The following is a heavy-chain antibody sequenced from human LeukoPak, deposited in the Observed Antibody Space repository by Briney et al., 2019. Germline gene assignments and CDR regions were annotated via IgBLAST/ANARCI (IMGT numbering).Heavy chain of an antibody. Sequence: SETLSLTCTVSGGSIGSSTYYWGWIRQPPGKGLEWIGSIYYSGSTYYNPSLKSRVTISVDTSKNQFSLNLTSVTAADTAVYYCARDGYGMDVWGQGTTVTVSS. CDR2: IYYSGST. J-gene: IGHJ6*02. CDR1: GGSIGSSTYY. V-gene: IGHV4-39*02. CDR3: ARDGYGMDV.